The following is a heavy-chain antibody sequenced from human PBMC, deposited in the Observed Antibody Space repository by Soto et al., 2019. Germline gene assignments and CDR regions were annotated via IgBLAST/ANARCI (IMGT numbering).Heavy chain of an antibody. D-gene: IGHD3-9*01. CDR3: AKDYLPGYFDWLLNGPFDY. V-gene: IGHV3-30*18. CDR2: ISYDGSNK. Sequence: PGGSLRLSCAASGFTFSSYGMHWVRQAPGKGLEWVAVISYDGSNKYYADSVKGRFTISRDNSKNTLYLQMSSLRAEDTAVYYCAKDYLPGYFDWLLNGPFDYWGEGTLVTVSS. CDR1: GFTFSSYG. J-gene: IGHJ4*02.